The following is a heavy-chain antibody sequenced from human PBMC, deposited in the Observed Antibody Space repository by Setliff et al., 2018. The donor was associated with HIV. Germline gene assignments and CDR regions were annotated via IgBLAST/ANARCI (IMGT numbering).Heavy chain of an antibody. CDR3: AGSLRGTAAGHSRGY. D-gene: IGHD6-13*01. Sequence: PGGSLRLSCAASGFSVSFSFMSWVRQAPGKGLEWVSIIYSGGTTYYADSVKGRFTISRDSSKNTLYLQMNNLRVDDTAIYYCAGSLRGTAAGHSRGYWGQGTLVTVS. CDR2: IYSGGTT. V-gene: IGHV3-53*01. CDR1: GFSVSFSF. J-gene: IGHJ4*02.